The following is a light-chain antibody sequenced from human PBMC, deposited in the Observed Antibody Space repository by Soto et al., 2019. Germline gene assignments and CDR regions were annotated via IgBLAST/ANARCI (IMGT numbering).Light chain of an antibody. CDR3: SSYTSSRTPT. J-gene: IGLJ2*01. Sequence: QSVLTQPASLSGSPGQSITISCTGTSSDVGGYNYVSWYQQHPGKAPKLMIYDVSNRPSGVSNRFSGSKSGNTASLTISGLQAEDEDDYFCSSYTSSRTPTFGGGPKLTV. CDR1: SSDVGGYNY. V-gene: IGLV2-14*01. CDR2: DVS.